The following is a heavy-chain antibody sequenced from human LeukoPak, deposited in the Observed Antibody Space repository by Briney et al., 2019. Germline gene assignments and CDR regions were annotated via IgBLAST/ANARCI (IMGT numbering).Heavy chain of an antibody. Sequence: GGSLRLSCAASGFTFSSYCMHWVRQAPGKGLVWVSRLNNDGSSTNYADSVKGRFTISRDNAKNTLYLQMNSLRAEDTAVYYCARIAWDAFDIWGQGTMVTVSS. J-gene: IGHJ3*02. CDR2: LNNDGSST. CDR3: ARIAWDAFDI. D-gene: IGHD2-15*01. V-gene: IGHV3-74*01. CDR1: GFTFSSYC.